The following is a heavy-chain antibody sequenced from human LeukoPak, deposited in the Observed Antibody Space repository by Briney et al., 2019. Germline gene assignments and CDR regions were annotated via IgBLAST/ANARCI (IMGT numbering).Heavy chain of an antibody. V-gene: IGHV4-61*02. D-gene: IGHD6-6*01. CDR3: ASADSSSSSFDY. J-gene: IGHJ4*02. CDR1: GGSISSGSYY. CDR2: IYTSGGT. Sequence: PSQTLSLTCTVSGGSISSGSYYWSWIRQPAGKGLEWIGRIYTSGGTNYNPSLKSRVTISVDTSKNQFSLKLSSATAADTAVYYCASADSSSSSFDYWGQGALVTVSS.